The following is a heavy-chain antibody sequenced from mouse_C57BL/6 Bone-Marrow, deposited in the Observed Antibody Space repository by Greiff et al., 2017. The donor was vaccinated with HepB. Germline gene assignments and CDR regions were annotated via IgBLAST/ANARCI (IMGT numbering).Heavy chain of an antibody. V-gene: IGHV1-61*01. Sequence: VQLQQSGAELVRPGSSVKLSCKASGYTFTSYWMDWVKQRPGQGLEWIGNIYPSDSETHYNQKFKDKATLTVDKSSSTAYMQLSSLTSEDSAVYYCASRGNYYGSSFYWYFDVWGTGTTVTVSS. D-gene: IGHD1-1*01. CDR2: IYPSDSET. CDR1: GYTFTSYW. J-gene: IGHJ1*03. CDR3: ASRGNYYGSSFYWYFDV.